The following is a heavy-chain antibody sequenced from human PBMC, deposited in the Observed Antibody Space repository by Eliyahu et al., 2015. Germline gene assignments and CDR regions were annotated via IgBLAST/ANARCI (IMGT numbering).Heavy chain of an antibody. V-gene: IGHV3-23*01. CDR3: AKHARPLAVADSVDY. J-gene: IGHJ4*02. Sequence: EVQLLESGGGLGQPGGSLRLSCAASGFTFXVXVMGWVRQAPGKGLEWVSAVSGSGGTTNYADAVKGRFTISRDNSKNTLYLQMNSLRAEXTAVYYCAKHARPLAVADSVDYWGQGTLVTVSS. CDR1: GFTFXVXV. CDR2: VSGSGGTT. D-gene: IGHD6-19*01.